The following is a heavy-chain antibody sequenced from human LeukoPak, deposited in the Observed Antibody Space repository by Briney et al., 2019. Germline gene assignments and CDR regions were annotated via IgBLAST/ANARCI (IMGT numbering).Heavy chain of an antibody. CDR2: MNPNSGNT. CDR1: GHTFTSYD. CDR3: ARGGGIAAAGTDAFDI. Sequence: ASVKVSCKASGHTFTSYDINWVRQATGQGLEWMGWMNPNSGNTGYAQKFQGRVTMTRNTSISTAYMELSSLRSEDTAVYYCARGGGIAAAGTDAFDIWGQGTMVTVSS. V-gene: IGHV1-8*01. D-gene: IGHD6-13*01. J-gene: IGHJ3*02.